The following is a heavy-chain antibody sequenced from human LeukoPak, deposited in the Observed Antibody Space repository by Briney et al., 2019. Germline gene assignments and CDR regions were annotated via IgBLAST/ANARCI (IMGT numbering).Heavy chain of an antibody. D-gene: IGHD6-13*01. CDR2: ISGSGGST. CDR3: AKNVAASPFRYFDS. V-gene: IGHV3-23*01. J-gene: IGHJ4*02. Sequence: PGGSLRPSCAASGFTFSSYAMSWVRQAPGKGLEWVSAISGSGGSTYYADSVKGRFTISRDNSKNTLYLQMNSLRAEDTAVYYCAKNVAASPFRYFDSWGQGTLVTVSS. CDR1: GFTFSSYA.